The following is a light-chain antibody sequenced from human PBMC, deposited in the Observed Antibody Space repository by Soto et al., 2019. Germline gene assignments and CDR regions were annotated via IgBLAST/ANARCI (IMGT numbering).Light chain of an antibody. CDR2: AAS. CDR1: QSVSRY. J-gene: IGKJ1*01. CDR3: QQSHNTWT. V-gene: IGKV1-39*01. Sequence: DIQMPQSPSPLSASVGGQVPITFRASQSVSRYLNWYQQKPGKAPKPLIYAASSLQSGVPSRFSGSGSGTDFTLTISSLQPEDFATYYCQQSHNTWTFGQGTKVDIK.